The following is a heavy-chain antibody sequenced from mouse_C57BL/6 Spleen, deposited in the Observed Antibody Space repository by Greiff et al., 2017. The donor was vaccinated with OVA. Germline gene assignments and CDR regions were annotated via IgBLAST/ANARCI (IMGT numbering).Heavy chain of an antibody. CDR3: ARTFDD. CDR1: GYTFTSYW. J-gene: IGHJ2*01. Sequence: QVHVKQPGAELVKPGASVKMSCKASGYTFTSYWINWVKQRPGQGLEWIGDIYPGSGSTNYNEKFKSKATLTVDTSSSTAYMQLSSLTSEDSAVYYCARTFDDWGQGTTLTVSS. CDR2: IYPGSGST. V-gene: IGHV1-55*01.